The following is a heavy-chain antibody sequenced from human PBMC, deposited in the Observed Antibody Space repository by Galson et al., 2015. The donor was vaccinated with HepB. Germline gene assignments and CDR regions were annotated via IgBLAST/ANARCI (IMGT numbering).Heavy chain of an antibody. Sequence: SVKVSCKASGGTFSSYTISWVRQAPGQGLEWLGGIIPIFRKPNYAQTLQGRASISADTSTSTGYMELRSLKSEDTAVYYCARSKPAAASTGNWFDSWGQGTLVTVSS. CDR3: ARSKPAAASTGNWFDS. D-gene: IGHD6-25*01. CDR1: GGTFSSYT. J-gene: IGHJ5*01. CDR2: IIPIFRKP. V-gene: IGHV1-69*06.